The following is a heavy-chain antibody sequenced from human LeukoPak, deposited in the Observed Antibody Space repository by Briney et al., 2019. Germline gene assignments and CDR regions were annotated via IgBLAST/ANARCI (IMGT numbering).Heavy chain of an antibody. J-gene: IGHJ4*02. CDR2: INHSGST. CDR3: ARGRVLEWLLPYYFDY. CDR1: GGSFSGYY. V-gene: IGHV4-34*01. Sequence: SETLSLTCAVYGGSFSGYYWSWIRQPPGKGLEWIGEINHSGSTNYNPSLKSRVTISVDTSKNQFSLKLSSVTAADTAVYYCARGRVLEWLLPYYFDYWGQGTLVTVSS. D-gene: IGHD3-3*01.